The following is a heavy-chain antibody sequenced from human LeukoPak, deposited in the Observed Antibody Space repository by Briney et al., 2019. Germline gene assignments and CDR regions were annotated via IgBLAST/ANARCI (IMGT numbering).Heavy chain of an antibody. J-gene: IGHJ4*02. Sequence: GASVKVSCKASGYTFTSYYMHWVRQAPGQGLEWMGVINPSGRWTSYAPKFQGRVTMTRDMSTSTDYMELSTLRSEDTAVYYCARGRSYFDYWGQGTLVTVSS. D-gene: IGHD1-14*01. CDR2: INPSGRWT. V-gene: IGHV1-46*01. CDR1: GYTFTSYY. CDR3: ARGRSYFDY.